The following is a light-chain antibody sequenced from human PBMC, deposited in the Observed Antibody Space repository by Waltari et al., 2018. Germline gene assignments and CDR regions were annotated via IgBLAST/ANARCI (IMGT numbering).Light chain of an antibody. CDR2: GTS. CDR1: QSFTNIP. Sequence: EIVLTQSPGTLSLSPGERATLSCRASQSFTNIPLSWYQQKLGQAPRLLTYGTSSRAPGIPDRFSGSGSGTDFTLTISRLEPEDFAVYYCQQYDGEVVTFGGGTKVEI. J-gene: IGKJ4*01. V-gene: IGKV3-20*01. CDR3: QQYDGEVVT.